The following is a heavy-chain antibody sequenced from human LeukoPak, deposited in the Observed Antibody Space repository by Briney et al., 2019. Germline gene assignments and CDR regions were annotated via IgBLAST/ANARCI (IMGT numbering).Heavy chain of an antibody. J-gene: IGHJ4*02. D-gene: IGHD3-3*01. V-gene: IGHV3-66*02. CDR3: ARGGITIFGVVID. CDR1: GFTVSSNY. Sequence: GGSLRLSCAASGFTVSSNYMSWVRQAPGKGLEWVSVIYSGGGTYYADSVKGRFTISRDNSKNTLYLQMNSLRAEDTAVYYCARGGITIFGVVIDWGQGTLVTVSS. CDR2: IYSGGGT.